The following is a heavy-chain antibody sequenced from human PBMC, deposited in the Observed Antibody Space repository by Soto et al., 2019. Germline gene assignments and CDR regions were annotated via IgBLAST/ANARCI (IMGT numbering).Heavy chain of an antibody. CDR2: INHSGST. D-gene: IGHD6-13*01. CDR3: ARVRVSSWYVRQSCYFYS. CDR1: GGSFSGYY. V-gene: IGHV4-34*01. J-gene: IGHJ4*02. Sequence: SETVSLTCAVYGGSFSGYYWSWIRQPPGKGLEWIGEINHSGSTNYNPSLKSRVTISVDTSKNQFSLKLSSVTAADTAVYYCARVRVSSWYVRQSCYFYSCAQRTLVPVSS.